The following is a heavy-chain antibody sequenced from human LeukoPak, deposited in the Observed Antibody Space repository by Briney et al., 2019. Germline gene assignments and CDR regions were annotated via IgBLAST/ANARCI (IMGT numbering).Heavy chain of an antibody. V-gene: IGHV1-69*05. D-gene: IGHD5-18*01. CDR2: IIPIFGTA. CDR1: GGTFSSYA. CDR3: AREVGGGYSYGP. J-gene: IGHJ5*02. Sequence: GASVKVSCKASGGTFSSYAISWVRQAPGQGLEWMGGIIPIFGTANYAQKFQGRVTITTDESTSTAYMELSSLRSEDTAVYYCAREVGGGYSYGPWGQGTLVTVSS.